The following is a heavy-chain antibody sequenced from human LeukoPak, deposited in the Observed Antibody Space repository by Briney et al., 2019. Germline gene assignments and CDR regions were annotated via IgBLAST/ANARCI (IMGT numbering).Heavy chain of an antibody. V-gene: IGHV4-39*07. CDR3: ARYSYGGYHFDY. J-gene: IGHJ4*02. Sequence: SETLSLTCTVSGGSISSSSYYSGWIRQPPGKGLEWIGSIYYTGSTNYNPSLKSRVTISLDTSRNQFSLKLTSVTAADAAVYYCARYSYGGYHFDYWGRGTRVTVSS. CDR1: GGSISSSSYY. D-gene: IGHD2-15*01. CDR2: IYYTGST.